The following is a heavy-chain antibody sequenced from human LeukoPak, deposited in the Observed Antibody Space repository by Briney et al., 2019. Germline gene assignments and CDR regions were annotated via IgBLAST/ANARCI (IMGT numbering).Heavy chain of an antibody. D-gene: IGHD6-19*01. Sequence: GGSLRLSCAASGFGFSIYAMSWVRQAPGKGLEWVSAINGGGDATEYADSVKGRFTISRDNSKNTLYLQMNSLRPDDTAVYYCSRGISTSGWLDYWGQGTLLTVSS. J-gene: IGHJ4*02. CDR1: GFGFSIYA. V-gene: IGHV3-23*01. CDR2: INGGGDAT. CDR3: SRGISTSGWLDY.